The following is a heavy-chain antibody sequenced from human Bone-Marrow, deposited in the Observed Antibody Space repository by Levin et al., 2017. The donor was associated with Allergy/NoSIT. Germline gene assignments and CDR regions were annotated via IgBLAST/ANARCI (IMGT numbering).Heavy chain of an antibody. V-gene: IGHV5-51*01. CDR3: VRQSALDI. CDR1: GYTFIRYW. J-gene: IGHJ3*02. Sequence: GESLKISCKASGYTFIRYWIGWVRQMPGKGLEWMGIIFPGDSNTRYSPSFQGQVTISADKSISTAYLQWSSLKASDTAMYYCVRQSALDIWGQGTMITVSS. CDR2: IFPGDSNT.